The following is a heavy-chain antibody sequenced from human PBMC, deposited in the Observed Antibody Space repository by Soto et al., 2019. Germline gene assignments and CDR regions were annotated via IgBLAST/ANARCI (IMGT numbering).Heavy chain of an antibody. V-gene: IGHV3-11*01. CDR2: ITSSGSTT. CDR3: ARERYSYGPYYFDY. D-gene: IGHD5-18*01. CDR1: GFTFSDYY. J-gene: IGHJ4*02. Sequence: LRLSCAASGFTFSDYYMSWIRQSPGKGLEWVSSITSSGSTTYYTDSVKGRFTISRDNAKNSLYLQMNSLRAEDTAVYYCARERYSYGPYYFDYWGQGTLVTVSS.